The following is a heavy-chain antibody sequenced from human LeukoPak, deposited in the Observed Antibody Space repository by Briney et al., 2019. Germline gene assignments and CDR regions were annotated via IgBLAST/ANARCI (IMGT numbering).Heavy chain of an antibody. Sequence: PGGSLRLSCAASGFTFNSYAMKWVRQAPGKGLEWLAVVLSDGSDQYYGDSVQGRFTVSRDNSKNTLCLQMDNLRFEDTAVYYCAKGPSRAAAGTYYMDVWGKGTTVTISS. D-gene: IGHD6-13*01. CDR2: VLSDGSDQ. V-gene: IGHV3-30*04. CDR3: AKGPSRAAAGTYYMDV. J-gene: IGHJ6*03. CDR1: GFTFNSYA.